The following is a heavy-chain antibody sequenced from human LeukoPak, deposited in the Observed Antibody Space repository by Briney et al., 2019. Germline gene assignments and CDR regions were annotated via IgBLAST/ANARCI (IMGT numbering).Heavy chain of an antibody. CDR1: GFIFSGYW. J-gene: IGHJ4*02. CDR3: ARVEALLRRQLGATSLAFDY. Sequence: QSGGSLRLSCAASGFIFSGYWMSWVRQAPGKGLEWVANIKQDGSEKYYVDSVKGRFTISRDNAKNSLYLQMNSLRAEDTAVYYCARVEALLRRQLGATSLAFDYWGQGTLVTVSS. CDR2: IKQDGSEK. V-gene: IGHV3-7*01. D-gene: IGHD1-26*01.